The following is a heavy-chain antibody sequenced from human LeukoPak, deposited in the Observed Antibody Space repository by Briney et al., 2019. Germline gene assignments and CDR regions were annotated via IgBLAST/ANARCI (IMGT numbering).Heavy chain of an antibody. J-gene: IGHJ4*02. V-gene: IGHV1-18*01. CDR2: ISAYNGNT. CDR1: GYTFTSYG. Sequence: VASVKVACKASGYTFTSYGISWVRQAPGQGLEWMGWISAYNGNTNYAQKLQGRVTMNTDTSTSTAYMELRSLRSDDTAVYYCARDDILTSNTYWGQGTLVTVSS. D-gene: IGHD3-9*01. CDR3: ARDDILTSNTY.